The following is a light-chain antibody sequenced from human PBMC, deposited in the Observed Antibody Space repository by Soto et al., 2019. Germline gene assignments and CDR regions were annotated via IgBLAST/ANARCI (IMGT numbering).Light chain of an antibody. CDR1: QSVNHW. V-gene: IGKV1-5*01. J-gene: IGKJ1*01. CDR3: QQYNSYWT. Sequence: DIQMTQYPSPLSASIGERVTISCRASQSVNHWLAWYQRKPGKAPKLLIHDASTLESGIPSRFSGSGSGTEFTLTISSMKPDDFATDYCQQYNSYWTFGQGTKVDIK. CDR2: DAS.